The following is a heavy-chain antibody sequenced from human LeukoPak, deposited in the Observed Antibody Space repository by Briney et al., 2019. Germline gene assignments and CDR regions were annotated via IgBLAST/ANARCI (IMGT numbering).Heavy chain of an antibody. J-gene: IGHJ4*02. Sequence: GGSLRLSCAASGFTFSSYAMHWVRQAPGKGLEWVAVISYDGSNKYYADSVKGRFTISRDNSKNTLYLQMNSLRAEDTAVYYCAKDDGGDCVDYWGQGTLVTVSS. CDR3: AKDDGGDCVDY. D-gene: IGHD2-21*02. CDR2: ISYDGSNK. V-gene: IGHV3-30*04. CDR1: GFTFSSYA.